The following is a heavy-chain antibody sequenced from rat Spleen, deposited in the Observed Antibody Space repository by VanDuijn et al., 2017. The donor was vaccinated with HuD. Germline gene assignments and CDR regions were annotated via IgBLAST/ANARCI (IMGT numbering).Heavy chain of an antibody. CDR2: IKAKSNNYAT. D-gene: IGHD1-10*01. CDR1: GFTFRTAW. CDR3: ACRDNNYHFDY. Sequence: EVQVLESGGGLVQPGNSLKLSCATSGFTFRTAWMYWYRQFPEKRLEWVTRIKAKSNNYATDYTESVKGRFTISRDDSKSSIYLQMNNLKEEDTAIYYCACRDNNYHFDYWGQGVMVTVSS. V-gene: IGHV6-6*01. J-gene: IGHJ2*01.